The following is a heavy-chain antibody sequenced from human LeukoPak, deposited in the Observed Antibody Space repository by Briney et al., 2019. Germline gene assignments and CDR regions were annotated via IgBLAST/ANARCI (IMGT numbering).Heavy chain of an antibody. V-gene: IGHV3-23*01. J-gene: IGHJ4*02. D-gene: IGHD3-10*01. CDR1: GFTFSGYA. CDR2: IRSSGDSA. Sequence: GGSLRLSCAASGFTFSGYATNWVRQAPGKGLEWVSVIRSSGDSAYYADFVKGRFTISRDNSKNTLYLQMNSLRAEDTAVYYCAKGYYASGSSLSAFDSWGQGTLVTVSS. CDR3: AKGYYASGSSLSAFDS.